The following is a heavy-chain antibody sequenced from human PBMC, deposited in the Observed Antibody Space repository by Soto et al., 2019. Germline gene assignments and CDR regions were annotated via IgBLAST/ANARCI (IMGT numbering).Heavy chain of an antibody. D-gene: IGHD4-17*01. CDR2: IRHDASEK. CDR1: GFTFSSDW. CDR3: ARVDDYGDNWFDP. V-gene: IGHV3-7*01. J-gene: IGHJ5*02. Sequence: EVQLVESGGALVPPGGSLRLSCIASGFTFSSDWMSWVRQAPGKGLEWVANIRHDASEKYYVDSVKGRFIVSRDNAMNSLYLQMTSLSPDDTAVYYCARVDDYGDNWFDPWGQGTLVTVSS.